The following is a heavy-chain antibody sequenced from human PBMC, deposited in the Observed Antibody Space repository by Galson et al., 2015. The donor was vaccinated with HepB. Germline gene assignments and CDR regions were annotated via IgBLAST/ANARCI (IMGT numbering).Heavy chain of an antibody. J-gene: IGHJ4*02. Sequence: SVKVSCKASGYSFTSYYIHWVRQAPGQGLEWLGVINPSRGNTNYPQKFQGRVTMTRDTSTSTVYMELSSLTYEETAIYYCAREGLRLTKDFDSWGQGTLVTVSS. V-gene: IGHV1-46*01. CDR2: INPSRGNT. CDR3: AREGLRLTKDFDS. CDR1: GYSFTSYY. D-gene: IGHD3-3*01.